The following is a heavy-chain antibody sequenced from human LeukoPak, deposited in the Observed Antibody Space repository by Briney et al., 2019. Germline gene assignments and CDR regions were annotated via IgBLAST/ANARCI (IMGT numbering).Heavy chain of an antibody. CDR1: NGSISNYY. V-gene: IGHV4-59*01. J-gene: IGHJ3*02. Sequence: SETLSLTCSVSNGSISNYYWTWIRQPPEKGLEWIGYTSSTGSPILNPSLKSRVAMTADTSKNQFSLKAKFVTDAATAVYCCGTTTIFGSANSFDIWGQGTTVIVSS. D-gene: IGHD3-3*01. CDR3: GTTTIFGSANSFDI. CDR2: TSSTGSP.